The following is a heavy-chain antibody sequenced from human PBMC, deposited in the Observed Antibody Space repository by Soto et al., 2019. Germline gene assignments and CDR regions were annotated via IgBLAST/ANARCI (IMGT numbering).Heavy chain of an antibody. Sequence: QVQLQQWGAGLLKPSETLSLTCAVYGGSFSGYYWSWIRQPPGKGLEWIGEINHSGSTNYNPSLKSRVTKSIDPSNNHFPLKLSSGTAAGTAVYYCARGPGIAVGTATPPPFDYWGQGTLVTVSS. D-gene: IGHD2-21*02. CDR1: GGSFSGYY. V-gene: IGHV4-34*01. CDR3: ARGPGIAVGTATPPPFDY. J-gene: IGHJ4*02. CDR2: INHSGST.